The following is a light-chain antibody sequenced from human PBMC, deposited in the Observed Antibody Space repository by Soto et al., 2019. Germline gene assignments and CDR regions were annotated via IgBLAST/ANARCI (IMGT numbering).Light chain of an antibody. V-gene: IGLV2-14*01. CDR2: DVS. Sequence: QSALTQPASVSGSPGQSITISCTGTSSDVGGYNYVSWSQQHPGKAPKLMIYDVSNRPSGFSNRFSGSKSGNTASLTISGHHAEDEAEYYCSSYTSSSTLYVVGTGTKLTVL. J-gene: IGLJ1*01. CDR3: SSYTSSSTLYV. CDR1: SSDVGGYNY.